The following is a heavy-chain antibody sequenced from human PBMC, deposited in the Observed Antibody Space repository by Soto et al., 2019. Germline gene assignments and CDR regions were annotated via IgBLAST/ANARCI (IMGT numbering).Heavy chain of an antibody. Sequence: PGGSLRLSCAASGFTFSGSAMHWVRQASGKGLEWVGRIRSKANSYATAYAASVKGRFTISRDDSKNTAYLQMNSLKTEDTAVYYCTSPPSGYQFTVPTVNWGQGTLVTVSS. V-gene: IGHV3-73*01. CDR2: IRSKANSYAT. CDR3: TSPPSGYQFTVPTVN. CDR1: GFTFSGSA. J-gene: IGHJ4*02. D-gene: IGHD4-17*01.